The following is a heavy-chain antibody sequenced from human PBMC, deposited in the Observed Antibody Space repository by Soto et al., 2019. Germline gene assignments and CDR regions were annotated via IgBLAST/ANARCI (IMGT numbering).Heavy chain of an antibody. CDR2: IYWDDGK. V-gene: IGHV2-5*02. J-gene: IGHJ4*02. Sequence: QITLKESGPTRVKPTQTLTLTCTFSGFSLSTSGVGVGWIRQPPGKALEWLASIYWDDGKRYNPSLNTTLTINKDPPNHPGVLTMTPLAPCGTASSYSGHRPGLYGDADGGYLDYWGLVTLVTVSS. CDR3: GHRPGLYGDADGGYLDY. D-gene: IGHD4-17*01. CDR1: GFSLSTSGVG.